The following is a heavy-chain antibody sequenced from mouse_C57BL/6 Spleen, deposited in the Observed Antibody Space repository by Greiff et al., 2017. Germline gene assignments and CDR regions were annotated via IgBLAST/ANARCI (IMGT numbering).Heavy chain of an antibody. D-gene: IGHD3-3*01. CDR1: GFTFSDYG. CDR2: ISNLAYSI. V-gene: IGHV5-15*04. J-gene: IGHJ4*01. CDR3: ARREGQNSAMDY. Sequence: EVKVEESGGGLVQPGGSLKLSCAASGFTFSDYGMAWVRQAPRKGPEWVAFISNLAYSIYYADTVTGRFTFSRENAKNTPYLEMSSLRSEDTAMYYCARREGQNSAMDYWGQGTSVTVSS.